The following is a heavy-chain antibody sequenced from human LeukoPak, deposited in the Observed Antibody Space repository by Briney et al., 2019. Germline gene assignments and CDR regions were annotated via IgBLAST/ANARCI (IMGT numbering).Heavy chain of an antibody. CDR3: ARTPGWLASYFDY. J-gene: IGHJ4*02. D-gene: IGHD6-19*01. CDR2: IRYDGSNK. Sequence: PGGSLRLSCAASGFTFSSYGMHWVRQAPGKGLEWVAFIRYDGSNKYYADSVKGRFTISRDNSKNTLYLQMNSLRAEDTAVYYCARTPGWLASYFDYWGQGTLVTVSS. CDR1: GFTFSSYG. V-gene: IGHV3-30*02.